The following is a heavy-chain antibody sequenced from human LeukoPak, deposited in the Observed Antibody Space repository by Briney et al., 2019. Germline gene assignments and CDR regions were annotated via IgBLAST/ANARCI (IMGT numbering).Heavy chain of an antibody. Sequence: GASVKVSCKASGYTFTSYYITWVRQAPGQGLEWMGWIISYSDNPTYARNLQGRVTMTTDTSTTTAYMELRSLRFDDTAVYYCARTSGVSVAGSPYYFDFWGQGTLISVSS. V-gene: IGHV1-18*01. J-gene: IGHJ4*02. D-gene: IGHD6-19*01. CDR1: GYTFTSYY. CDR2: IISYSDNP. CDR3: ARTSGVSVAGSPYYFDF.